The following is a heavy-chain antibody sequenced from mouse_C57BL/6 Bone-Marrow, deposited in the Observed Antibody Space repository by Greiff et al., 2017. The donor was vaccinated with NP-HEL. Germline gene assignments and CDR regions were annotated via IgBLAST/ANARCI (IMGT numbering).Heavy chain of an antibody. D-gene: IGHD2-10*02. J-gene: IGHJ4*01. Sequence: EVQLQQSGPELVKPGASVKIPCKASGYTFTDYNMDWVKQSHGKRLEWIGDINPTNGGTIYNQKFKGKATLTVDKSSSTAYMELRSLTSEETAVYYCARRGLYGNDYWGQVTSVTVSS. CDR1: GYTFTDYN. CDR3: ARRGLYGNDY. CDR2: INPTNGGT. V-gene: IGHV1-18*01.